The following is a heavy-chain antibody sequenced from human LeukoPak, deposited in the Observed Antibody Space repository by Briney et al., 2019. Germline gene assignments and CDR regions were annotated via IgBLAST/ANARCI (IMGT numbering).Heavy chain of an antibody. Sequence: ASVKVSCKASGYTFTSYDINWVRQATGQGLEWMGWMNPNSGNTGYAQKFQGRVTMTRNTSISTAYMELSSLRSEDTAVYYCARVGRTIFGSYYYYMDVWGKGTTVTVSS. V-gene: IGHV1-8*01. CDR2: MNPNSGNT. CDR3: ARVGRTIFGSYYYYMDV. CDR1: GYTFTSYD. D-gene: IGHD3-3*01. J-gene: IGHJ6*03.